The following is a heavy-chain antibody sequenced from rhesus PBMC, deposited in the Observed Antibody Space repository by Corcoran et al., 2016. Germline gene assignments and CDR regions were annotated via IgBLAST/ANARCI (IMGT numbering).Heavy chain of an antibody. J-gene: IGHJ4*01. V-gene: IGHV4-106*01. Sequence: QVQLQESGPGLVKPSETLSLTCAVSGGSISDSYYWSWIRPPPGKGLEWIGDIYGSGGSTYYNPSLKRRVTNSTDTSKNQFSLKLSSVTAADTAVYYCARDEIQWYPIDYWGQGVLVTVSS. D-gene: IGHD5-24*01. CDR2: IYGSGGST. CDR3: ARDEIQWYPIDY. CDR1: GGSISDSYY.